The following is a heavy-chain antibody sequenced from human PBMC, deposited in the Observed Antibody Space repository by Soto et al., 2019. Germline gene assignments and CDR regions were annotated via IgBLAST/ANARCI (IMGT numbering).Heavy chain of an antibody. CDR1: GGTFSNSP. V-gene: IGHV1-69*08. CDR3: ARDQVGASSFDY. D-gene: IGHD1-26*01. J-gene: IGHJ4*02. Sequence: QVQLVQSGAELRKPGSAVKLSCKASGGTFSNSPISWVRQIPGQGPEWMGRIIPSPARTIYSRKFRGRVTLTADKSTQTVHRTLSSLTTEDSGVYYCARDQVGASSFDYWGQGTRVTVSS. CDR2: IIPSPART.